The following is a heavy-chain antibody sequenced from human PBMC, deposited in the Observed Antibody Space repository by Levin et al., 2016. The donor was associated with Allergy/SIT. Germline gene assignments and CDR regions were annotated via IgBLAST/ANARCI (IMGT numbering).Heavy chain of an antibody. CDR2: IKEDGRQK. Sequence: GESLKISCVASEFAFSNSWMAWVRQAPGKGLQWVANIKEDGRQKYYLDSVSGRFTISRDNAKKSTYLLMNNLRDDDTAVYYCARRVVVPIVYDHGMDVWGQGTTVVVSS. D-gene: IGHD3-16*01. V-gene: IGHV3-7*03. CDR1: EFAFSNSW. J-gene: IGHJ6*02. CDR3: ARRVVVPIVYDHGMDV.